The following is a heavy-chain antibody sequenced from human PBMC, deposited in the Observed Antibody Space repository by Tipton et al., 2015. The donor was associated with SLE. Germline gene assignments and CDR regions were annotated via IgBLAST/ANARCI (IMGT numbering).Heavy chain of an antibody. CDR1: GFTFSTSW. V-gene: IGHV3-7*01. D-gene: IGHD3-9*01. CDR3: ARGWGDMNN. Sequence: SLRLSCAASGFTFSTSWMNWVRQAPGKGLEWVANINQDGSEKYYVDSVKGRFTISRDNAKNSMYLQMNSLRAEDTAVYYCARGWGDMNNWGQGTLVTVSS. J-gene: IGHJ4*02. CDR2: INQDGSEK.